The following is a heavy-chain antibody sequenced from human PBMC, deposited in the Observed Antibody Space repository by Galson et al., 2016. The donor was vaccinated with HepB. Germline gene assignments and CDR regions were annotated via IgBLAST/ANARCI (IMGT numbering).Heavy chain of an antibody. J-gene: IGHJ4*02. CDR3: ARRTEKQNDYGDYVDH. D-gene: IGHD4/OR15-4a*01. CDR1: GGSISSSSYY. V-gene: IGHV4-39*02. CDR2: IFYSGTT. Sequence: SETLSLTCTVSGGSISSSSYYWGWIRQPPGKGLEWIGSIFYSGTTHYNPSLKSRVTISVDTSKNHFSLRLNSVTAADTAVYYCARRTEKQNDYGDYVDHWGLGTLVTVSS.